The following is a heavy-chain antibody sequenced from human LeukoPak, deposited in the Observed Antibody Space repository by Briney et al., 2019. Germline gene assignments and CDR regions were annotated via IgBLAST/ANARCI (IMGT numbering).Heavy chain of an antibody. Sequence: GRSLRLSCAASGFTFSSYGMHWVRQAPGKGLEWVAFIRYDGSNKYYADSVKGRFTISRDNSKNTLYLQMNSLRAEDTAVYYCAKDRIAASSCFDYWGQGTLVTVSS. J-gene: IGHJ4*02. CDR3: AKDRIAASSCFDY. CDR2: IRYDGSNK. D-gene: IGHD6-13*01. CDR1: GFTFSSYG. V-gene: IGHV3-30*02.